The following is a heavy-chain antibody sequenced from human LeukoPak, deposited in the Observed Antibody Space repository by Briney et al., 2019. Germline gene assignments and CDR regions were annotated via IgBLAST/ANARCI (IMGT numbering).Heavy chain of an antibody. V-gene: IGHV3-7*01. CDR3: VRDGGVSGYDLLDY. J-gene: IGHJ4*02. D-gene: IGHD5-12*01. Sequence: GGSLRLSCAASGFTFSNYWMSWVRQAPGKGLEWVAHINQDGSEEHYMDSVKARFIISRDNAKNSLPLQMDSLRAEDTAVYYCVRDGGVSGYDLLDYWGQGTLVTVSS. CDR2: INQDGSEE. CDR1: GFTFSNYW.